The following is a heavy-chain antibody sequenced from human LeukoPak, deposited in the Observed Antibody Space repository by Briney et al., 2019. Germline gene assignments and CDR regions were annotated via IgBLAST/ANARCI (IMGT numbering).Heavy chain of an antibody. CDR2: IYYSGST. CDR1: GGSISSSSYY. CDR3: ARPDYYDSSGYFDY. D-gene: IGHD3-22*01. V-gene: IGHV4-39*01. J-gene: IGHJ4*02. Sequence: SSETLSLTCTVSGGSISSSSYYWGWIRQPPGKGLEWIGSIYYSGSTYYNPSLKSRVTISVDTSKNQFSLKLSSVTAADTAVYYCARPDYYDSSGYFDYWGQGTPVTVSS.